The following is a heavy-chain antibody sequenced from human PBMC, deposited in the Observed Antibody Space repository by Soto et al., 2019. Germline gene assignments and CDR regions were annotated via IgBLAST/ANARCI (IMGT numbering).Heavy chain of an antibody. D-gene: IGHD2-2*01. CDR2: ISAYNGNT. CDR3: AREGVGGYQLPGDWFDP. Sequence: QVQLVQSGAEVKKPGASVKVSCKASCYTFTSYGLSWVRQAPGQGLEWMGWISAYNGNTNYAQKLQGRVTMTTDTSTSTSYMELRGLRSDDTAGYYCAREGVGGYQLPGDWFDPWGQGTLVNVSS. V-gene: IGHV1-18*04. J-gene: IGHJ5*02. CDR1: CYTFTSYG.